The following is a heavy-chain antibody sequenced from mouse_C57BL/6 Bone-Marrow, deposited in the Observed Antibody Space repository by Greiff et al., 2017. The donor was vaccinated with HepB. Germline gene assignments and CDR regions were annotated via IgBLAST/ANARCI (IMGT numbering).Heavy chain of an antibody. Sequence: EVQLVESGGGLVQPGGSLSLSCAASGFTFTDYYMSWVRQPPGKALEWMGFIRNKANGYTTEYSASVKGRFTISRDNSQSILYLHMNALRAEDSAYYYCARYRPPYFDCWGQGTTLTVSS. J-gene: IGHJ2*01. V-gene: IGHV7-3*01. CDR1: GFTFTDYY. CDR2: IRNKANGYTT. CDR3: ARYRPPYFDC.